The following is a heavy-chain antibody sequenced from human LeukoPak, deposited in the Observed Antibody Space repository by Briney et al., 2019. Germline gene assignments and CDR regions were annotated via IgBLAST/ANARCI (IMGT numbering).Heavy chain of an antibody. D-gene: IGHD6-13*01. Sequence: GGSLRLSCAVSGFTFSSYGMHWVRQAPGKGLEWVAIIWFDGSYKYYGDSVKGRFSISRDNSKNTLFLQMNSLRVEDTAVYYCARVGGVGYSSSLYVGTAFDVWGQGTIVTVSP. CDR2: IWFDGSYK. CDR1: GFTFSSYG. J-gene: IGHJ3*01. CDR3: ARVGGVGYSSSLYVGTAFDV. V-gene: IGHV3-33*01.